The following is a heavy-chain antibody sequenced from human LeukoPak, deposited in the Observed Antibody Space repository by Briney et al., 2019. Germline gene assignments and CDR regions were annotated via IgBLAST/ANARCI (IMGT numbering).Heavy chain of an antibody. V-gene: IGHV4-59*08. CDR3: ARGGPIVAPSGSYLDD. D-gene: IGHD1-26*01. CDR2: IYYSGSTNYNPSLKSA. J-gene: IGHJ4*02. Sequence: SETLSLTCTVSGGSISSYYWSWIRQPPGKGLEWIGYIYYSGSTNYNPSLKSANYNPSLKSRVTISVDPSKNQFSLKLSSVTAADTAVYYCARGGPIVAPSGSYLDDWGQGTLVTVSS. CDR1: GGSISSYY.